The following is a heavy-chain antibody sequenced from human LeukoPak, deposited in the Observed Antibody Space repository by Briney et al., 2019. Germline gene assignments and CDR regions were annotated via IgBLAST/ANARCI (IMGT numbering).Heavy chain of an antibody. Sequence: GGSLRLSCAASGFTFSDYWMGWVRQAPGKGLEWVANIKQDGSEKYYVDSVKGRFTISRDNTKSSLYLQMNSLRDEDTAVYYCAKGTGDTAYYFDFWGQGVLVTVSS. CDR2: IKQDGSEK. J-gene: IGHJ4*02. V-gene: IGHV3-7*01. CDR3: AKGTGDTAYYFDF. D-gene: IGHD7-27*01. CDR1: GFTFSDYW.